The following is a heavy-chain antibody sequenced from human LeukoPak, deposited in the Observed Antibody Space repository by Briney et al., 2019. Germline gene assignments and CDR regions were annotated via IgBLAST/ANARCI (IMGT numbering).Heavy chain of an antibody. V-gene: IGHV3-7*03. J-gene: IGHJ6*02. Sequence: PGGSLRLSCAASGFTFSSYWMSWVRQAPGKGLEWVANIKQDGSEKYYVDSVKGRFTISRDNAKNSLYLQMNSLRAEDTAVYYCARDPEEIGYCSGGSCYSTHYGMDVWGQGTTVTVSS. CDR1: GFTFSSYW. CDR2: IKQDGSEK. CDR3: ARDPEEIGYCSGGSCYSTHYGMDV. D-gene: IGHD2-15*01.